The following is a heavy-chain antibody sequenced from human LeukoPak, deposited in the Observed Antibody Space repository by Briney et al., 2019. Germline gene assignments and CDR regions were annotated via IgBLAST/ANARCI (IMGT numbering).Heavy chain of an antibody. D-gene: IGHD3-3*01. CDR3: ARDGLTFGVDHYYYYYMDV. J-gene: IGHJ6*03. CDR1: GFTVSSNY. V-gene: IGHV3-66*01. CDR2: IYSGGST. Sequence: GGSLRLSCAASGFTVSSNYMSWVRQAPGKGLEWVSVIYSGGSTYYADSVKGRFTISRDDSKNTLYLQMNSLRAEDTAVYYCARDGLTFGVDHYYYYYMDVWGKGTTVTVSS.